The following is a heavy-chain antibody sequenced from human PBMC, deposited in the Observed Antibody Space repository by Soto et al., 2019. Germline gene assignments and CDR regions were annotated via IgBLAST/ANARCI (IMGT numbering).Heavy chain of an antibody. D-gene: IGHD6-19*01. V-gene: IGHV4-59*08. CDR3: ARRYSSGWYLDY. Sequence: SETLSLTCTVSGGSISSYYWSWIRQPPGKGLEWIGYIYYSGSTNYNPSLKSRVTISVDTSKNQFSLKLSSVTAADTAVYYCARRYSSGWYLDYWGQGTLVTVSS. J-gene: IGHJ4*02. CDR2: IYYSGST. CDR1: GGSISSYY.